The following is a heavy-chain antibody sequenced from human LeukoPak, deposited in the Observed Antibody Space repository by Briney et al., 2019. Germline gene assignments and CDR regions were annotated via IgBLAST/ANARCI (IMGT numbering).Heavy chain of an antibody. D-gene: IGHD4-17*01. CDR2: ISWNSDCI. CDR1: GFTFDDYA. J-gene: IGHJ4*02. Sequence: QPGRSLRLSCAASGFTFDDYAMHWVRQAPGKGLEWVSGISWNSDCIGYADSVKGRFTISRDNAKNSLYLQMNSLRAEDTALYYCAKDFSGDSVSGPVDYWGQGTLVTVSS. CDR3: AKDFSGDSVSGPVDY. V-gene: IGHV3-9*01.